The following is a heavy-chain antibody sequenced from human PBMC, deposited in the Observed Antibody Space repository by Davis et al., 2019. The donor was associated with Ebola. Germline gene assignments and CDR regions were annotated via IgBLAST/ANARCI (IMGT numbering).Heavy chain of an antibody. D-gene: IGHD2-15*01. CDR1: GYTFTSYD. CDR3: ARRVVVAATRYYFDY. V-gene: IGHV1-2*02. Sequence: ASVKVSCKASGYTFTSYDINWVRQAPGQGLEWMGWINPNSGGTNYAQKFQGRVTMTRDTSISTAYMELSRLRSDDTAVYYCARRVVVAATRYYFDYWGQGTLVTVSS. CDR2: INPNSGGT. J-gene: IGHJ4*02.